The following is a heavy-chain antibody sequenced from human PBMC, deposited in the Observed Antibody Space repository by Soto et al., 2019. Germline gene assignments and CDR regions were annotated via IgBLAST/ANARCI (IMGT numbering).Heavy chain of an antibody. J-gene: IGHJ6*02. CDR2: INPNSGGT. Sequence: ASVKVSCKASGYTFTGYYMHWVRQAPGQGLEWMGWINPNSGGTNYAQKFQGWVTMTRDTSIRTAYMELRRLRSDDRAVYYCGRCYYYGMDVWGQGTTVTVSS. CDR1: GYTFTGYY. CDR3: GRCYYYGMDV. V-gene: IGHV1-2*04.